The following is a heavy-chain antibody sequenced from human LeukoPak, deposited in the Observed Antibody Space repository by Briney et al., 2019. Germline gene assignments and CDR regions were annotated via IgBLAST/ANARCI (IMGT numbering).Heavy chain of an antibody. D-gene: IGHD3-10*01. Sequence: SVKVSCKASGGTFSSYAISWVRPAPGQGFEWMGRIIPILGIANYAQKFQGRVTITADKSTSTAYMELSSLRSEDTAVYYCAAHYYGSGSRDFDYWGQGTLVTVSS. CDR2: IIPILGIA. CDR3: AAHYYGSGSRDFDY. CDR1: GGTFSSYA. J-gene: IGHJ4*02. V-gene: IGHV1-69*04.